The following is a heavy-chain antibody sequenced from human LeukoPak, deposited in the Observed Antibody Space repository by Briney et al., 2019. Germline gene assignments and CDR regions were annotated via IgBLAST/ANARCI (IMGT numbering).Heavy chain of an antibody. CDR2: ISGSGGST. Sequence: PGGSLSLSCAASGFTFSSYAMSWVRQAPGKGLEWVSAISGSGGSTYYADSVKGRFTISRDNSKNTLYLQMNSLRAEDTAVYYCAKAGPRSRYGSTGIPIDYWGQGTLVTVSS. D-gene: IGHD2-8*02. CDR3: AKAGPRSRYGSTGIPIDY. CDR1: GFTFSSYA. V-gene: IGHV3-23*01. J-gene: IGHJ4*02.